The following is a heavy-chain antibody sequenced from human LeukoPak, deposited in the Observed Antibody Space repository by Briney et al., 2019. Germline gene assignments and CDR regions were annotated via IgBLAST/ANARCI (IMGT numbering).Heavy chain of an antibody. J-gene: IGHJ3*02. CDR2: ISGSGGST. V-gene: IGHV3-23*01. CDR3: ARGYYDSGNYYYYAFDI. CDR1: GFTFNNYA. D-gene: IGHD3-10*01. Sequence: GGSLRLSCAASGFTFNNYAMSWVRQAPGKGLEWVSVISGSGGSTYYADSVKGRFTISRDNSKNTLYLQMNSLRAEDTAVYYCARGYYDSGNYYYYAFDIWGQGTTVTVSS.